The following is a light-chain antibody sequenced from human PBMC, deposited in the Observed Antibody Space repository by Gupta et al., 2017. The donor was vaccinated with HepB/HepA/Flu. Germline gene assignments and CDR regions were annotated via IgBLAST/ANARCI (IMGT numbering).Light chain of an antibody. V-gene: IGLV3-21*03. CDR2: EDR. CDR3: QVWDGTSSPVV. CDR1: NTGSKN. Sequence: SYVLTQSPSVSVAPGKTARVPCGGNNTGSKNVHWYQQKSGQAPVLVVEEDRDRPSVIPERFAGSNSGNKDTLTISRVEAGDEAEDDCQVWDGTSSPVVFGGGTKLTVL. J-gene: IGLJ2*01.